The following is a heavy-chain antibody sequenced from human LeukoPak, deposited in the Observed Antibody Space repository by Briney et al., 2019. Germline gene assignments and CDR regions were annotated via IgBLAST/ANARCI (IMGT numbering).Heavy chain of an antibody. V-gene: IGHV1-69*01. Sequence: ASVKVSCKASGGTFISYAISWVRQAPGQGLEWMGGIIPIFGTANYAQKFQGRVTITADESTSTAYMELSSLRSEDTAVYYCAREGAYGSGSYYTGNDYWGQGTLVTVSS. CDR1: GGTFISYA. J-gene: IGHJ4*02. D-gene: IGHD3-10*01. CDR2: IIPIFGTA. CDR3: AREGAYGSGSYYTGNDY.